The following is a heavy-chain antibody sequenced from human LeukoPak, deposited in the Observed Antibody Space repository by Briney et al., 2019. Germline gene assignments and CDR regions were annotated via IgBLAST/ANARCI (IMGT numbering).Heavy chain of an antibody. CDR3: ARGQPPSYYDMDV. D-gene: IGHD6-13*01. V-gene: IGHV3-33*01. CDR1: GVTFSSYG. CDR2: IWSDGSSK. J-gene: IGHJ6*02. Sequence: GRSLRLSCAASGVTFSSYGMHWVRQAPGKGLGWGAVIWSDGSSKHYADSVKGRFTISRDNSKHTLYLQMNSLRAEDTAVYYCARGQPPSYYDMDVWGQGTTVSVSS.